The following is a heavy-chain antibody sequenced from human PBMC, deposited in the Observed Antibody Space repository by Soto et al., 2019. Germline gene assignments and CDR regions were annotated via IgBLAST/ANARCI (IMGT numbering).Heavy chain of an antibody. V-gene: IGHV4-31*03. D-gene: IGHD3-22*01. Sequence: QVQLQESGPGLVKPSQTLSLTCTVSGGSISSGDYYWSWIRQHPGKGLEWIGTIYFSGTTYYNPSLKRRVTISVDAAKSQRSLTWSCVTAADTAVYYCARRDRSGFSYWLDTWGQGTLVTVSS. CDR3: ARRDRSGFSYWLDT. CDR2: IYFSGTT. CDR1: GGSISSGDYY. J-gene: IGHJ5*02.